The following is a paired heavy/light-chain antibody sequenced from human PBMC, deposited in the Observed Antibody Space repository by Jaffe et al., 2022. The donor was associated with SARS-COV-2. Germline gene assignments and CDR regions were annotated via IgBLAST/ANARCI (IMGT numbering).Light chain of an antibody. CDR2: KAS. V-gene: IGKV1-5*03. Sequence: DIQMTQSPSTLSASVGDRVTITCRASQSIGSWLAWHQQKPGKAPNLLIYKASNLKSGVPSRFSGSGSGTEFTLTISSLQPDDSATYFCQQYGSDLLTFGGGTKVEIK. CDR3: QQYGSDLLT. CDR1: QSIGSW. J-gene: IGKJ4*01.
Heavy chain of an antibody. Sequence: QVQLVQSGAEVKKPGASVKVSCKASGYTFTSYTMHWVRQAPGQRFEWMGRINTGNGNTKYSEKFQGRVTITRDTSASTAYMELSSLTSEDTAAYYCVRSDCGGDCYLLWHWGQGTLVTVSA. CDR2: INTGNGNT. CDR3: VRSDCGGDCYLLWH. CDR1: GYTFTSYT. D-gene: IGHD2-21*02. V-gene: IGHV1-3*04. J-gene: IGHJ4*02.